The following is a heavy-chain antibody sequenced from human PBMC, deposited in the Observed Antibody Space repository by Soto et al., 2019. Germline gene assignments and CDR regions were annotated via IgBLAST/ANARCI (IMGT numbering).Heavy chain of an antibody. J-gene: IGHJ4*02. D-gene: IGHD7-27*01. CDR3: ARGTGAAGYYFDY. V-gene: IGHV4-39*01. Sequence: SETLSLTCTVSGGSISSSSYYWGWIRQPPGKGLEGIGSIYYSGSTYYNPSLKSRVTISVDTAKNQFSLKLSSGTAADTAVYYCARGTGAAGYYFDYWGQGTLVTVSS. CDR1: GGSISSSSYY. CDR2: IYYSGST.